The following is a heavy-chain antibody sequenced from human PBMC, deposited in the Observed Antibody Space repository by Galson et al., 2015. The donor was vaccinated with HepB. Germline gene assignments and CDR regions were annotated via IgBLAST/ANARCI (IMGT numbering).Heavy chain of an antibody. V-gene: IGHV5-10-1*01. CDR2: IDPSDSYT. CDR1: GYSFTSYW. D-gene: IGHD3-22*01. Sequence: QSGAEVKKPGESLRISCKGSGYSFTSYWISWVRQMPGKGLEWMGRIDPSDSYTNYSPSFQGHVTISADKSISTAYLQWSSLKASDTAMYYCARLYDSSGYYGELPPDYWGQGTLVTVSS. J-gene: IGHJ4*02. CDR3: ARLYDSSGYYGELPPDY.